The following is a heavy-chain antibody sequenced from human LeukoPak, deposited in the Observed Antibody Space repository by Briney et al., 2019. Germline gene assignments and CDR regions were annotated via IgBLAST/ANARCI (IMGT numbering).Heavy chain of an antibody. CDR2: INPSGGST. CDR3: ARSDGYSGSYWRY. V-gene: IGHV1-46*01. Sequence: GASVKVSCKASGYTFTSYDINWVRQAPGQGLEWMGIINPSGGSTNYAQKFQGRVTITRDTSASTAYMELSSLRSEDMAVYYCARSDGYSGSYWRYWGQGTLVTVSS. CDR1: GYTFTSYD. J-gene: IGHJ4*02. D-gene: IGHD1-26*01.